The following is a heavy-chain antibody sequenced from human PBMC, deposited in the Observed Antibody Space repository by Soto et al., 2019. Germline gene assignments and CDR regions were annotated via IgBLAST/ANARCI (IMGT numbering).Heavy chain of an antibody. CDR1: GYSFTTYF. J-gene: IGHJ4*02. V-gene: IGHV1-3*04. CDR2: INTGNGDT. D-gene: IGHD6-13*01. Sequence: QVQLVQSGAEVKKPGASVKVSCKTSGYSFTTYFMHWVRQAPGQGLEWMGWINTGNGDTKYSQQFQGRVTIARDTSASTTYMELSSLRSEDTAVYYCARPYSNSWSTYFDYWGQGTLVTVSS. CDR3: ARPYSNSWSTYFDY.